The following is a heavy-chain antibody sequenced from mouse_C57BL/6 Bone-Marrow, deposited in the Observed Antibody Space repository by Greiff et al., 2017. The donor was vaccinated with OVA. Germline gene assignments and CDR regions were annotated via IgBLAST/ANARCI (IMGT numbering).Heavy chain of an antibody. J-gene: IGHJ2*01. Sequence: EVQLVESGGGLVQPGGSLKLSCAASGFTFSDYGMAWVRQAPRKGPEWVAFISNLAYSIYYADTVTGRFTISRENAKNTLYLEMSSLRSEDTAMYYCARHGSSGYYFDYWGQGTTLTVSS. CDR3: ARHGSSGYYFDY. CDR2: ISNLAYSI. CDR1: GFTFSDYG. V-gene: IGHV5-15*01. D-gene: IGHD3-2*02.